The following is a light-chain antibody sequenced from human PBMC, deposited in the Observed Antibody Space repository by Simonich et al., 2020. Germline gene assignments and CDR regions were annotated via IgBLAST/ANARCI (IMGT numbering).Light chain of an antibody. CDR1: SGHSSYA. V-gene: IGLV4-69*01. Sequence: QLVLTQSLSASASLGASVKLTCTLSSGHSSYAIAWHQQQPEKGPRYLMKLNSDGSHSKGDGIPDRFSGPSSGAERYLTISSLQSEDEADYYCQTWGTGIHVFGTGTKVTVL. J-gene: IGLJ1*01. CDR2: LNSDGSH. CDR3: QTWGTGIHV.